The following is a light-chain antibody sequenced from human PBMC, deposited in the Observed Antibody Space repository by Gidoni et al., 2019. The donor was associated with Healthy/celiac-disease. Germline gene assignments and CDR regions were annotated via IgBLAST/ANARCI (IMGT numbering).Light chain of an antibody. CDR2: GAS. J-gene: IGKJ4*01. CDR3: QQYGSSPLT. V-gene: IGKV3-20*01. Sequence: IVLTQSPGTLSLSPGARATLSCRASQSVSSSYLSWYQQKPGQAPRLLIYGASSRATGIPDRFSGSGSETDFTLTISRLEPEDFAVYYCQQYGSSPLTFXGXTKVEIK. CDR1: QSVSSSY.